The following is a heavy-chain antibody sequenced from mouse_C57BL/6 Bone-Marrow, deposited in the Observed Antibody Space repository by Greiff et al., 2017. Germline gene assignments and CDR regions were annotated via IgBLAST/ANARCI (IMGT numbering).Heavy chain of an antibody. CDR2: IYPRGGNT. J-gene: IGHJ3*01. V-gene: IGHV1-81*01. CDR3: AVIYYGNCDSWFAY. D-gene: IGHD2-1*01. Sequence: VQLQQSGAELARPGASVKLSCKASGSTFTSYGISWVKQRTGQGLEWIGEIYPRGGNTYYNEKFKGKATLTAYKSSSTAYMELRSLTSEDSAVYFCAVIYYGNCDSWFAYWGQGTLVTVSA. CDR1: GSTFTSYG.